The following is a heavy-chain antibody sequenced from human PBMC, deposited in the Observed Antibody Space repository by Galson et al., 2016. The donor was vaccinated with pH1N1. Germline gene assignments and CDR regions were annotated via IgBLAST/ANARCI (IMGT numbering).Heavy chain of an antibody. Sequence: SLRLSCATSGFSFSRSAMNWVRQAPGKGLEWVALISYDGSKAYYADAVKGRFIISRDNSQKTVFLQMNSLSAEDTALYYCARDRRYLAWTSPRFDNWGQGTQVSVSS. D-gene: IGHD3-9*01. CDR2: ISYDGSKA. V-gene: IGHV3-33*05. J-gene: IGHJ4*02. CDR1: GFSFSRSA. CDR3: ARDRRYLAWTSPRFDN.